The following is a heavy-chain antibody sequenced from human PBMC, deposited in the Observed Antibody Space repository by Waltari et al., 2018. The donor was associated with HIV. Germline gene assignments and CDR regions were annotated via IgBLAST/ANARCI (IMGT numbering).Heavy chain of an antibody. Sequence: VQLVESGGGLVQPGGSLSLSCGACAFSSFKYSMHWVRQAPVKGLEWVSYISSGSSARYYADSLKGRFTISRDNAKNSLYLQMYSLRPEDTAVYYCARDGDRRDFDYWGQGTLVTVSS. CDR2: ISSGSSAR. J-gene: IGHJ4*02. CDR1: AFSSFKYS. V-gene: IGHV3-48*01. D-gene: IGHD2-21*02. CDR3: ARDGDRRDFDY.